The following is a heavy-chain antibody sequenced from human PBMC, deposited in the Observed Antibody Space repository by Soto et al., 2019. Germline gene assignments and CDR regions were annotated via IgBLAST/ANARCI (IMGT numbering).Heavy chain of an antibody. D-gene: IGHD5-12*01. CDR2: IIPIFGTA. V-gene: IGHV1-69*13. J-gene: IGHJ4*02. Sequence: GASVKVSCKASGGTFSSYAISWVRQAPGQGLEWMGGIIPIFGTANYAQKFQGRVTITADESTSTAYMELSSLRSEDTAVYYCARAGYSGYDRYYFDYWGQGTLVTVSS. CDR1: GGTFSSYA. CDR3: ARAGYSGYDRYYFDY.